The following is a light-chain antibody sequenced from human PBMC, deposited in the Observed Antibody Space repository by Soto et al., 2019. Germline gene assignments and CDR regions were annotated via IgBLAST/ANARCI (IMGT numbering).Light chain of an antibody. J-gene: IGLJ3*02. CDR1: SNDIGAYEY. Sequence: QSALAQPASVSGSPGQSITISCTGTSNDIGAYEYVSWYQQHPNKAPKLMIYEVSNRPSGVSNRFSGSKSGDTASLTISGLQAEDEGSYYCTSYTGSNTWVFGGGTKLTVL. CDR2: EVS. CDR3: TSYTGSNTWV. V-gene: IGLV2-14*01.